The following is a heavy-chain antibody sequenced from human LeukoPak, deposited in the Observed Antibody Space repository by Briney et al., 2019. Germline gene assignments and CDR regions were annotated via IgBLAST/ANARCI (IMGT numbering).Heavy chain of an antibody. CDR3: ARDIERVHLWSDY. J-gene: IGHJ4*02. Sequence: SLRPSCALSGFTFSYYYMSWIRHLPGKGLEWISYIITSSVYTNYTNSMKGRFSISRHNSKNSLYRQVDSLLPKAPAVNYCARDIERVHLWSDYWGQGTLVTVSS. CDR2: IITSSVYT. V-gene: IGHV3-11*06. D-gene: IGHD1-1*01. CDR1: GFTFSYYY.